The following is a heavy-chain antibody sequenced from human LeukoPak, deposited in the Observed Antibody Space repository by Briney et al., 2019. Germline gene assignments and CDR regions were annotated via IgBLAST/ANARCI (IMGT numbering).Heavy chain of an antibody. CDR1: GTSISSGGYY. D-gene: IGHD3-10*01. J-gene: IGHJ4*02. V-gene: IGHV4-31*03. CDR3: ARVIGPGSSIDY. Sequence: SQTLSLTCTVSGTSISSGGYYWSWIRQHPGKGLECIAYIYHTGSTYYNPSLKSRVIISVDTSQNQFSLTLSSVTAADTAAYYCARVIGPGSSIDYWGQGTQDTVSS. CDR2: IYHTGST.